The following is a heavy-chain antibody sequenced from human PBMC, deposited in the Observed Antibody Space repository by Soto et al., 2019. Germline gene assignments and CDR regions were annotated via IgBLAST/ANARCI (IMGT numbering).Heavy chain of an antibody. CDR1: GFTFSSYS. Sequence: EVQLVESGGGLVQPGGSLRLSCAASGFTFSSYSMKWVRQAPGKGLEWVSYISSSSSTIYYADSVKGRFTISRDNAKNSLYLQMNSLRAEDTAVYYCARVSRSGYYIHWYFDLWGRGTLVTVSS. J-gene: IGHJ2*01. D-gene: IGHD3-3*01. V-gene: IGHV3-48*01. CDR3: ARVSRSGYYIHWYFDL. CDR2: ISSSSSTI.